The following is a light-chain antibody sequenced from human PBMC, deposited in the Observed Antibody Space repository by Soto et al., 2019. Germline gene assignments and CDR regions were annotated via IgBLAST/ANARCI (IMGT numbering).Light chain of an antibody. CDR3: HQYGSSPT. Sequence: EIVLTQSPATLSLSPGESATLSCRASESVSSSYLAWYQQKPGQAPRLLIYGASRRASGIPDRFSGSGSGTDFTLTISRLEPEDFAVYYCHQYGSSPTFGQGTRLEIK. J-gene: IGKJ5*01. CDR2: GAS. V-gene: IGKV3-20*01. CDR1: ESVSSSY.